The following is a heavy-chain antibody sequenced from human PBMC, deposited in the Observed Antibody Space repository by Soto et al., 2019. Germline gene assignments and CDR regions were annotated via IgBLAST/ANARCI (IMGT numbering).Heavy chain of an antibody. D-gene: IGHD1-26*01. J-gene: IGHJ4*02. V-gene: IGHV3-23*01. Sequence: PGGSLRLSCAASGFTVSSYAMSWVRQAPGRGLEWVSAISGSGGSTYYADSVKGRFTISRDNSKNTLYLQMNSLRAEDTAVYYCANGGSYYYFDYWGQGTLVTVSS. CDR2: ISGSGGST. CDR1: GFTVSSYA. CDR3: ANGGSYYYFDY.